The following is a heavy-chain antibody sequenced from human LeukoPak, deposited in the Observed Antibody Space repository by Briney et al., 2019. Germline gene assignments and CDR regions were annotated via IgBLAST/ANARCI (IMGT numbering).Heavy chain of an antibody. D-gene: IGHD3-3*01. CDR2: IYYSGST. J-gene: IGHJ6*03. V-gene: IGHV4-39*07. CDR3: ATDFFLPPFWSGYSPFPYYYYYMDV. CDR1: GGSISSSSYY. Sequence: SETLSLTCTVSGGSISSSSYYWGWIRQPPGKGLEWIGSIYYSGSTYYNPSLKSRVTISVDTSKNQFSLKLSSVTAADTAVYYCATDFFLPPFWSGYSPFPYYYYYMDVWGKGTTVTVSS.